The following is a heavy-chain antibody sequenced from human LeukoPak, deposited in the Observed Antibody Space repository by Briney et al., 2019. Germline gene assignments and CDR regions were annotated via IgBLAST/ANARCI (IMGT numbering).Heavy chain of an antibody. CDR1: GGSISSYY. CDR3: ARDRYHNWFDP. J-gene: IGHJ5*02. CDR2: IYYSGST. Sequence: SETLSLTCTVSGGSISSYYWSWIRQPPGKGLEWIGYIYYSGSTNYNPSLKSRVTISVDTSKNQFSLKLSSVTAADTAVYYCARDRYHNWFDPWGQGTLVTVSS. D-gene: IGHD3-16*02. V-gene: IGHV4-59*01.